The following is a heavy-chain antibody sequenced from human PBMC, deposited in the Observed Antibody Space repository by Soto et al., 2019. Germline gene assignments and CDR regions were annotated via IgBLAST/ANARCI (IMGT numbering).Heavy chain of an antibody. Sequence: SETLSLTCAIYGGSFSGYYWSWIRQPPGKGLEWIGEINHSGSTNYNPSLKSRVTISVDTSKNQFSLKLSSVTAADTAVYYCARGAADIVVVVAAASVWFDPWGQGTLVTVSS. D-gene: IGHD2-15*01. J-gene: IGHJ5*02. CDR1: GGSFSGYY. V-gene: IGHV4-34*01. CDR2: INHSGST. CDR3: ARGAADIVVVVAAASVWFDP.